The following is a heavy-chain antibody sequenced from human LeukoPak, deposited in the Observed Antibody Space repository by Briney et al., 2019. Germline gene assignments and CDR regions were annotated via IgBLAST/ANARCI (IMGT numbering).Heavy chain of an antibody. V-gene: IGHV1-18*01. D-gene: IGHD3-9*01. J-gene: IGHJ6*02. CDR3: ARYYDILTDYYRGVYYGMDV. Sequence: GASVKVSCKASGYTFTSYGISWVRQAPGQGLEWMGWISAYNGNTNYAQKLQGRVTMTTDTSTSTAYMELRSLRSDDTAVYYCARYYDILTDYYRGVYYGMDVWGQGTTVTVSS. CDR2: ISAYNGNT. CDR1: GYTFTSYG.